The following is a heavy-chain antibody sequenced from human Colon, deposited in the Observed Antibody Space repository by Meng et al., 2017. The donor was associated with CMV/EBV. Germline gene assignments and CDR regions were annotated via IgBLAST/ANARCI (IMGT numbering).Heavy chain of an antibody. V-gene: IGHV1-18*01. D-gene: IGHD5-24*01. CDR2: ISPYDGKI. Sequence: ASVKVSCKASGYTFSSYGISWVRQAPGQGLEWMGWISPYDGKINYARKFQGRVTMTTDTSTSTAYMELRSLRSDDTAMYYCARDPYNKNWFDPWGQGTQVTVSS. J-gene: IGHJ5*02. CDR3: ARDPYNKNWFDP. CDR1: GYTFSSYG.